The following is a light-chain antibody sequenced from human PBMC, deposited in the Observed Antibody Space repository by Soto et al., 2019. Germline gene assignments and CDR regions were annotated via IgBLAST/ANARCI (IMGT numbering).Light chain of an antibody. J-gene: IGKJ3*01. Sequence: DIQLTQSPSFLSASVGDRVTITCRASQGILKNLAWYQQKPGKGPNLLIYGASTLQSGVPSRFSGSGSGTGFTLTISSLQPEDFATYYCQQLLRYHLTFGPGTKLDIK. V-gene: IGKV1-9*01. CDR1: QGILKN. CDR2: GAS. CDR3: QQLLRYHLT.